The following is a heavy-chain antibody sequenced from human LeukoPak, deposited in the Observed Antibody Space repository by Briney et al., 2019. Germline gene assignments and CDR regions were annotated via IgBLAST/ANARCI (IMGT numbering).Heavy chain of an antibody. CDR3: ARVIWDEMGLGGSSSGYLVGGQGRQLDY. CDR1: GYSLSSNG. V-gene: IGHV1-18*01. J-gene: IGHJ4*02. Sequence: ASVKVSCKASGYSLSSNGISWARQAPGQGLEWMGWISDYSGNTKYAQNFQDRVTLTTDRSTNTAYMELRSLRSDDTAVYYCARVIWDEMGLGGSSSGYLVGGQGRQLDYWGQGTLVTVSS. D-gene: IGHD6-13*01. CDR2: ISDYSGNT.